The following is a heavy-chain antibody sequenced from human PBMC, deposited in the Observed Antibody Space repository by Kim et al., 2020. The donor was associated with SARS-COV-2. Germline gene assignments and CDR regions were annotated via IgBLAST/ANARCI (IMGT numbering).Heavy chain of an antibody. V-gene: IGHV3-20*01. CDR2: INWNGGST. CDR3: ARVDVSFGHGDYSQFDY. J-gene: IGHJ4*02. Sequence: GGSLRLSCAASGFTFDDYGMSWVRQAPGKGLEWVSGINWNGGSTGYAYSVKGRFTISRDNAKNSLYLHMNSLRAEDTALYHCARVDVSFGHGDYSQFDYWGQGTLVTVSS. D-gene: IGHD4-17*01. CDR1: GFTFDDYG.